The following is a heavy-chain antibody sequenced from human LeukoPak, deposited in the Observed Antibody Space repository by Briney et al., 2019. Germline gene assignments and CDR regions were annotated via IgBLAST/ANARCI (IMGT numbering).Heavy chain of an antibody. J-gene: IGHJ3*02. V-gene: IGHV1-2*02. CDR3: AGYSYDAFDI. CDR1: GYTFTAYY. CDR2: INPNSGGT. Sequence: ASVKVSCXASGYTFTAYYMHWVRQALGQGLEWMGWINPNSGGTNYAQKFQGRVTMTRDTSISAAYMELSRLRSDDTAVYYCAGYSYDAFDIWGQGTMVTVSS. D-gene: IGHD5-18*01.